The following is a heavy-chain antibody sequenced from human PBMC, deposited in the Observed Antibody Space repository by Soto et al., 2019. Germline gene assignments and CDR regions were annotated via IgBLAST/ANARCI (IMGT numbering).Heavy chain of an antibody. V-gene: IGHV4-31*03. CDR2: SYYSGST. CDR1: GGSISSGGYY. J-gene: IGHJ4*02. D-gene: IGHD3-22*01. CDR3: AAGVAYDRSGFFDS. Sequence: SETLSLTCTVSGGSISSGGYYWNWIRQQPGKGLERIGYSYYSGSTYYNPSLKSRVTISVDTSKNQFSLKLSSVTAADTAVYYCAAGVAYDRSGFFDSCGQGTLVTVSS.